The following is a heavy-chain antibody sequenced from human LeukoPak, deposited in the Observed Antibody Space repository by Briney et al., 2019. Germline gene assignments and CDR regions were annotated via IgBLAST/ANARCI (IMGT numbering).Heavy chain of an antibody. CDR3: ARDRPSSSFDAFDV. CDR1: GFSASSNY. D-gene: IGHD6-6*01. V-gene: IGHV3-53*01. Sequence: GGSLRLSCAASGFSASSNYMSWVRQAQGEGLGWVSVIYSAGSTYYPDSVTGRFTFSRDNSKNTLYLKMNSLRAEDTAVYYCARDRPSSSFDAFDVWGQGTMVTVSS. CDR2: IYSAGST. J-gene: IGHJ3*01.